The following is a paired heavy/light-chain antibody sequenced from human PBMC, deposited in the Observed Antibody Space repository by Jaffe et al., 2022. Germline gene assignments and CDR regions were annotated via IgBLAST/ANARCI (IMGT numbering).Heavy chain of an antibody. CDR3: ARLPSSWGPNWYFDL. J-gene: IGHJ2*01. V-gene: IGHV4-38-2*01. CDR2: IYHSGST. CDR1: GYSISSGYY. Sequence: QVQLQESGPGLVKPSETLSLTCAVSGYSISSGYYWGWIRQPPGKGLEWIGSIYHSGSTYYNPSLKSRVTISVDTSKNQFSLKLSSVTAADTAVYYCARLPSSWGPNWYFDLWGRGTLVTVSS. D-gene: IGHD3-16*01.
Light chain of an antibody. CDR2: AAS. J-gene: IGKJ1*01. CDR3: QTYNSAPWT. V-gene: IGKV1-27*01. Sequence: DIQMTQSPSSLSASVGDRVTISCRASQGINNNLAWYQQKPGKVPKLLICAASILQSGVPSRFSGSGSGSDFSLTISSLQPEDVATYYCQTYNSAPWTFGQGTKVEIK. CDR1: QGINNN.